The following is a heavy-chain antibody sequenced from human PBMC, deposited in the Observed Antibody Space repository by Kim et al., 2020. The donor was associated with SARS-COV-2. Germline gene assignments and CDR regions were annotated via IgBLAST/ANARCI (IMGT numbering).Heavy chain of an antibody. V-gene: IGHV3-64D*06. D-gene: IGHD3-10*01. Sequence: YAGSMKCRLTISRDKSKHTLYLQMSSLRAENTAVYYCVKDASFSITRMDVWGQGTTVTVSS. J-gene: IGHJ6*02. CDR3: VKDASFSITRMDV.